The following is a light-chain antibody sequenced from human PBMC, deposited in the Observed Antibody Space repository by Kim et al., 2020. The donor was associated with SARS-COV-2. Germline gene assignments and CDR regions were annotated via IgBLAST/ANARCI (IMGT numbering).Light chain of an antibody. J-gene: IGKJ2*01. CDR3: QQYGSSPPYT. Sequence: EIVLTQSPGTLSLSPGERATLSCRVSQSVSSIVWYQQRPGQAPRLLMYGASSRATGIPDRFSGSGSGTDFTLTISRLEPEDFAVYYCQQYGSSPPYTFGQGTKLEI. CDR1: QSVSS. CDR2: GAS. V-gene: IGKV3-20*01.